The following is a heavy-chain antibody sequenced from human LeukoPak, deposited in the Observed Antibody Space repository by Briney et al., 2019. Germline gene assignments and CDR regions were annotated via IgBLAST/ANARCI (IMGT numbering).Heavy chain of an antibody. Sequence: GGSLRLSCAASGFTFSSYGMHWVRQAPGKGLEWVAVISYDGSNKYYADSVKGRFTISRDNSKNTLYLQMNSLRAEDTAVYYCARDSGSSGDLDYWGQGTLVTVSS. CDR2: ISYDGSNK. V-gene: IGHV3-30*03. CDR3: ARDSGSSGDLDY. D-gene: IGHD6-13*01. CDR1: GFTFSSYG. J-gene: IGHJ4*02.